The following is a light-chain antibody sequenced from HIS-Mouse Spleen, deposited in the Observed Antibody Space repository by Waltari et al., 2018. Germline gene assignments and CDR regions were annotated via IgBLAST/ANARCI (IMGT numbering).Light chain of an antibody. CDR1: SDINVGSYN. CDR3: MIWPSNASV. J-gene: IGLJ3*02. V-gene: IGLV5-37*01. CDR2: YDSDSDK. Sequence: QPVLTQPPSSSASPGESARLTCTLPSDINVGSYNIYWYQQKPGSPPRYLLYYDSDSDKGQGSEVPSGFSGSKDASANTGILLISGLQSEDEADYYCMIWPSNASVFGGGTKLTVL.